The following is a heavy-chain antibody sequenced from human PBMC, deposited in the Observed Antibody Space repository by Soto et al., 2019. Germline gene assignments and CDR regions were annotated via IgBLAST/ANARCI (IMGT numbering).Heavy chain of an antibody. D-gene: IGHD3-22*01. Sequence: GGSLRLSCAASGFTFSSYGMHWVRQAPGKGLEWVAVIWYDGSNKYYADSVKGRFTISRDNSKNTLYLQMNSLRAEDTAVYYCARDPASTYDSSGYYSFVAFDIWGQGTMVTVSS. CDR2: IWYDGSNK. CDR3: ARDPASTYDSSGYYSFVAFDI. V-gene: IGHV3-33*01. CDR1: GFTFSSYG. J-gene: IGHJ3*02.